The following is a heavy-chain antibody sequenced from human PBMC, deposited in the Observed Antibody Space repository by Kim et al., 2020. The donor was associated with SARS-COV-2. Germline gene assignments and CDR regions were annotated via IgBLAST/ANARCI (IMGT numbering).Heavy chain of an antibody. D-gene: IGHD7-27*01. CDR2: GST. CDR3: ARLETGFDY. V-gene: IGHV4-39*01. Sequence: GSTYYNPSLKSRVTISVDTSKNQFSLKRSSVTAADTAVYYCARLETGFDYWGQGTLVTVSS. J-gene: IGHJ4*02.